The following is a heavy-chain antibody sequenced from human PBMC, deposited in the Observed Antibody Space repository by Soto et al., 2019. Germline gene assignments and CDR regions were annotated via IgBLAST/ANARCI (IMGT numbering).Heavy chain of an antibody. CDR1: GGSFSGYY. D-gene: IGHD6-19*01. CDR3: ARARPSVRPYYSYSYMDV. Sequence: QVQLQQWGAGLLKPSETLSLTCAVYGGSFSGYYWSWIRQPPGKGLEWIGEINHSGSTNYNPSLKSRVTISVDTSKNQFSLKLRSVTAADTAVYYCARARPSVRPYYSYSYMDVWGKGTTVTVSS. CDR2: INHSGST. J-gene: IGHJ6*03. V-gene: IGHV4-34*01.